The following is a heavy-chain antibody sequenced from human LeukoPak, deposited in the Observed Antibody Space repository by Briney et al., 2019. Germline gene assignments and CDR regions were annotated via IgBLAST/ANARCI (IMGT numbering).Heavy chain of an antibody. CDR3: AKADGDKPFDY. D-gene: IGHD4-17*01. CDR2: ISSSGTYI. Sequence: PGGSLRLSCAASGFTFSSYSMNWVRQAPGKGLEWVSSISSSGTYIYYADSVKGRFTISRDNAKNSVYLQMNSLRAVDTAVYYCAKADGDKPFDYWGQGTLVTVSS. J-gene: IGHJ4*02. CDR1: GFTFSSYS. V-gene: IGHV3-21*01.